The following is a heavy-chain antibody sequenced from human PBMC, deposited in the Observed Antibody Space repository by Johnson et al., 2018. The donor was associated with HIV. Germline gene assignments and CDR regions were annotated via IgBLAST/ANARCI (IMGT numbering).Heavy chain of an antibody. CDR1: GFTFSSYW. CDR3: AREPGGLQFWEWAPAFDI. J-gene: IGHJ3*02. D-gene: IGHD3-3*01. CDR2: INSDGSST. Sequence: VQLVESGGGLVQPGGSLRLSCAASGFTFSSYWMHWVRQAPGTGLVWVSRINSDGSSTSYADSVKGRFTISRDNAKNTLYLQMNSLRAGDTAVYYCAREPGGLQFWEWAPAFDIWGQGTMGTVSS. V-gene: IGHV3-74*01.